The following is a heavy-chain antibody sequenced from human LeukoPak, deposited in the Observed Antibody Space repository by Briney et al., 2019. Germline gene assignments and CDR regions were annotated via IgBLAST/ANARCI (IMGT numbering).Heavy chain of an antibody. D-gene: IGHD6-13*01. Sequence: GGSLRLSCAASGFSFNAYWMHWVRQAPGTGLEWVAVMSYDESTKYYAGSVKGRFTISRDNPRNTLFLQMNSVRSEDTAVYYCARDSGVWTIAAAGSLDYWGQGTLVTVSS. CDR3: ARDSGVWTIAAAGSLDY. V-gene: IGHV3-30*03. J-gene: IGHJ4*02. CDR2: MSYDESTK. CDR1: GFSFNAYW.